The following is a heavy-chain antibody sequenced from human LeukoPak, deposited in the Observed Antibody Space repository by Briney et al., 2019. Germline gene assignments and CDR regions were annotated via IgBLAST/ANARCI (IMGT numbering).Heavy chain of an antibody. CDR1: GYTFTGYY. J-gene: IGHJ5*02. CDR3: AKWNYDSGGYSNFFDP. CDR2: INPNSGGT. Sequence: ASVKVSCKASGYTFTGYYMHWVRQAPGQGLEWMGRINPNSGGTNYAQKFQGRVTMTTDRSTSTAYMDLMSLRSDDTAVYYCAKWNYDSGGYSNFFDPWGQGTLVTVSS. D-gene: IGHD3-22*01. V-gene: IGHV1-2*06.